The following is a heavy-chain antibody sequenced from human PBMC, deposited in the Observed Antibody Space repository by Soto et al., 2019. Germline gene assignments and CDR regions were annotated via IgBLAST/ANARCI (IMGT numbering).Heavy chain of an antibody. V-gene: IGHV1-69*06. CDR1: GGTFSSYA. CDR2: IIPIFGTA. J-gene: IGHJ6*02. Sequence: GASVKVSRKASGGTFSSYAISWVRQAPGQGLEWMGGIIPIFGTANYAQKFQGRVTITADKSTSTAYMELSSLRSEDTAVYYCAVSSSGSLSPYYYGMDVWGQGTTVTVSS. D-gene: IGHD6-6*01. CDR3: AVSSSGSLSPYYYGMDV.